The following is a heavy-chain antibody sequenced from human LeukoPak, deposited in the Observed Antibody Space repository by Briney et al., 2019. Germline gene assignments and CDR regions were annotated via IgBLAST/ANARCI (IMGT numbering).Heavy chain of an antibody. CDR3: ARDREPFRGTGAFDI. D-gene: IGHD3-16*01. Sequence: PSEILSLTCTVSGGSISSYYWSWIRQPPGKGLEWIGYIYYSGSTNYNPSLKSRVTISVDTSKNQFSLKLSSVTAADTAVYYCARDREPFRGTGAFDIWGQGTMVTVSS. J-gene: IGHJ3*02. CDR2: IYYSGST. V-gene: IGHV4-59*01. CDR1: GGSISSYY.